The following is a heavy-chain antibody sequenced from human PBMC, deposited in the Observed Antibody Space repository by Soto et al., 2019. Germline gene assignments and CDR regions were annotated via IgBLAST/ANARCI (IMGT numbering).Heavy chain of an antibody. CDR3: ARHIAGATTYYYYYYMDV. Sequence: SETLSLTCTVSGGSISSSSYYWGWIRQPPGKGLEWIGSIYYSGSTYYNPSLKSRVTISVDTSKNQFSLKLSSVTASDTAVYYCARHIAGATTYYYYYYMDVWGKGTTVTVSS. J-gene: IGHJ6*03. D-gene: IGHD1-26*01. CDR1: GGSISSSSYY. CDR2: IYYSGST. V-gene: IGHV4-39*01.